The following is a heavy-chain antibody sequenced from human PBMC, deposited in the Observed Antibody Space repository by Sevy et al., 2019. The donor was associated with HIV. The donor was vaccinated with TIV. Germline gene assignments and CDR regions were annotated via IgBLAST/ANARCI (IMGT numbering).Heavy chain of an antibody. Sequence: GGSLRLSCAASGFTFSSYGMHWVRQAPGKGLEWVAVIWYDGSNKYYADSVKGRFTISRDNSKNTLYLQMNSLRAEDTAVYYYAKMGRSSGWLSYYYYYMDVWGKGTTVTVSS. CDR2: IWYDGSNK. V-gene: IGHV3-33*06. CDR1: GFTFSSYG. CDR3: AKMGRSSGWLSYYYYYMDV. D-gene: IGHD6-25*01. J-gene: IGHJ6*03.